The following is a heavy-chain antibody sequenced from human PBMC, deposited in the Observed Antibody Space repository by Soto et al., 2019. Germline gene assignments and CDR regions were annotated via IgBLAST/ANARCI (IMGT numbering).Heavy chain of an antibody. Sequence: EVQLLESGGGLVQPGGSLRLSCAASGFTFSSYAMSWVRQAPGKGLEWVSAISGSGGSTYYADSVKGRFTISRDNSKNTLYLQMNSLRAEDTAVYYCAKDMSDSYYYGLGRGEFDYWGQGTLVTVSS. V-gene: IGHV3-23*01. D-gene: IGHD3-10*01. CDR3: AKDMSDSYYYGLGRGEFDY. J-gene: IGHJ4*02. CDR2: ISGSGGST. CDR1: GFTFSSYA.